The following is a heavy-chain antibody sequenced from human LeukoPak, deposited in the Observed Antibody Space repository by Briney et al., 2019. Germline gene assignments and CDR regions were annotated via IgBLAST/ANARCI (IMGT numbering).Heavy chain of an antibody. V-gene: IGHV4-34*01. D-gene: IGHD5-18*01. CDR2: INHSGST. CDR1: GRSFSGYY. CDR3: ARGMGYSYGHPQGAFDI. Sequence: SETLSLTCAVYGRSFSGYYWSWIRQPPGKGLEWIGEINHSGSTNYNPSLKSRVTISVDTSKNQFSLKLSSVTAADTAVYYCARGMGYSYGHPQGAFDIWGQGTMVTVSS. J-gene: IGHJ3*02.